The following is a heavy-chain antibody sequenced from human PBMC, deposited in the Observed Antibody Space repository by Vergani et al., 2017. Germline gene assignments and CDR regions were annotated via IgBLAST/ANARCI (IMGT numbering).Heavy chain of an antibody. D-gene: IGHD3-10*01. CDR1: GFTFGYYA. Sequence: EVQLVESGGDLVQPGRSLRLSCTASGFTFGYYAMDWFRQAPGQGLEWVGGIRSKAYGQATIYAASVKGRFPISRDDSKSIAYLQMNNLQTEDTAMYYCVRDQVTMLRGSDALDIWGQGTMVTVSS. CDR3: VRDQVTMLRGSDALDI. CDR2: IRSKAYGQAT. V-gene: IGHV3-49*03. J-gene: IGHJ3*02.